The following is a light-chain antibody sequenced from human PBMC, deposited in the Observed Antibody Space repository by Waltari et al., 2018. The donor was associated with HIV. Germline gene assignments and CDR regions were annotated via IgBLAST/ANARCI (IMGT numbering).Light chain of an antibody. Sequence: DIQMTQSPSILSASVGDRVTITCRASQNVDTWLAWYQQRPGRAPKLFIYKASDLEYGVPARFSGSGSGTDFTLTINSLHPDDFATYYCQQYTIDFYTFGLGTRL. J-gene: IGKJ2*01. CDR2: KAS. CDR1: QNVDTW. CDR3: QQYTIDFYT. V-gene: IGKV1-5*03.